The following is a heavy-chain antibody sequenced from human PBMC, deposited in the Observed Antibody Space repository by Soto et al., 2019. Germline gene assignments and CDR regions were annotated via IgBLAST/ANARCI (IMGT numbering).Heavy chain of an antibody. CDR2: IYYSGST. Sequence: SETLPLTCAVSGYSISSSNWWGWIRQPPGKGLEWIGYIYYSGSTYYNPSLKSRVTMSVDTSKNQFSLKLSSVTAVDTAVYYCAISYEGGYYFDYWGQGTLVTVSS. CDR1: GYSISSSNW. J-gene: IGHJ4*02. CDR3: AISYEGGYYFDY. V-gene: IGHV4-28*01. D-gene: IGHD3-16*01.